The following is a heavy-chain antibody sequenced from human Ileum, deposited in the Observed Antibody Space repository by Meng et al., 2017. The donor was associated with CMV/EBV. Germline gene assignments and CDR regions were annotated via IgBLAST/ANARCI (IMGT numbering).Heavy chain of an antibody. CDR2: ISYDGSNK. D-gene: IGHD2-2*01. J-gene: IGHJ4*02. V-gene: IGHV3-30-3*01. CDR3: ARDEYQLLLYYFDY. Sequence: GGSLRPSCAPSGFTFSSYAMHWVRQAPGKGLEWVAVISYDGSNKYYADSVKGRFTISRDNSKNTLYLQMNSLRAEDTAVYYCARDEYQLLLYYFDYWGQGTLVTVSS. CDR1: GFTFSSYA.